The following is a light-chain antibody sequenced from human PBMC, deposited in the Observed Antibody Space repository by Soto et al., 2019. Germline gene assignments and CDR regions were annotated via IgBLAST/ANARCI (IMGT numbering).Light chain of an antibody. CDR1: QGISSL. CDR2: AAS. CDR3: QQYYDWPIT. V-gene: IGKV3-15*01. J-gene: IGKJ5*01. Sequence: EVVMTQSPATLSLSPGGRATLSLMASQGISSLLAWYQQKPGQAPRLLIYAASTRAAGIPARFSGSGSGTDFTLTISSLQSEDFAVYYCQQYYDWPITFGQGTRLEIK.